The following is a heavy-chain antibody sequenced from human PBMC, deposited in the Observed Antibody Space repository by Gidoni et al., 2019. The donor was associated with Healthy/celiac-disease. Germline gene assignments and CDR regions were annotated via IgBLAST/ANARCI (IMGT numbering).Heavy chain of an antibody. CDR2: FHADNGTT. D-gene: IGHD6-19*01. J-gene: IGHJ6*02. CDR1: GYTSTSYA. V-gene: IGHV1-3*01. Sequence: QVQLVQSGAEVKKPGAPVKVACKASGYTSTSYAMHWVPQAPGPRLAWLGWFHADNGTTKYSQKFQGRVTITRDTSASTAYMELSSLRSEDTAVYYCAREGAVAAPYGMDVWGQGTTVTVSS. CDR3: AREGAVAAPYGMDV.